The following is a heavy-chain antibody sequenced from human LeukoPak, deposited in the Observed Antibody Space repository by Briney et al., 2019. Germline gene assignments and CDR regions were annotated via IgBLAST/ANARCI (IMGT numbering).Heavy chain of an antibody. D-gene: IGHD2-2*01. CDR2: IYHSGST. Sequence: PLETLSLTCAVSGGSISSGGYSWSWIRQPPGKGLEWIGYIYHSGSTYYNPSLKSRVTISVDRSKNQFSLKLSSVTAADTAVYYCAREVVPAARFDYWGQGTLVTVSS. J-gene: IGHJ4*02. V-gene: IGHV4-30-2*01. CDR1: GGSISSGGYS. CDR3: AREVVPAARFDY.